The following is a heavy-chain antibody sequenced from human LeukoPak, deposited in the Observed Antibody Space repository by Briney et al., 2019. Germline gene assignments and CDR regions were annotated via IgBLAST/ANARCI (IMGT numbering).Heavy chain of an antibody. CDR2: LYHSGNT. V-gene: IGHV4-38-2*02. CDR3: ARGLAGKFDY. J-gene: IGHJ4*02. CDR1: GYSISSGYY. D-gene: IGHD6-19*01. Sequence: SETLSLTCTVSGYSISSGYYWGWIRQPPGKGLEWIGSLYHSGNTYYNPSLKSRVTISVHTSKNQFSLKLSSVTAADTAVYYCARGLAGKFDYWGQGTLVTVSS.